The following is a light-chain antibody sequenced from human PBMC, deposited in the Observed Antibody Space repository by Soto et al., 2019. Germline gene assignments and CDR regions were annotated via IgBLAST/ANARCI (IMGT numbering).Light chain of an antibody. Sequence: DIQMTQSPSSVSASVGDRVTITCRASQDIGTWLAWYQQKSGKAPKLLIYSVSRLQRGVPSRFSGRGSATDFTLTISSLQPEDFATYFCLQANTFPYTFGQGTRLAIK. CDR1: QDIGTW. J-gene: IGKJ2*01. CDR3: LQANTFPYT. V-gene: IGKV1-12*01. CDR2: SVS.